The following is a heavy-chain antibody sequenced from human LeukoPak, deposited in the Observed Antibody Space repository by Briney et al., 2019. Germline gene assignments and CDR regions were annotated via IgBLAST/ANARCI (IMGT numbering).Heavy chain of an antibody. CDR3: ARSQFDY. CDR2: ISGDGSTT. CDR1: GFAFSSYW. J-gene: IGHJ4*02. V-gene: IGHV3-74*01. Sequence: GGSLRLSCATSGFAFSSYWMLWVRQVPGKGLVWVSRISGDGSTTTYADSVKGRYTISRDNTNNILYLQMNSLRAEDTAIYYCARSQFDYWGQGILVTVTS.